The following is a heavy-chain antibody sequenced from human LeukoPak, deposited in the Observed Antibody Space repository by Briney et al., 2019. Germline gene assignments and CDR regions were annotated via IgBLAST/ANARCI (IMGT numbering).Heavy chain of an antibody. D-gene: IGHD3-16*01. Sequence: GESLKISCKGSGYRFIDYWIAWVRHMPGEGLEWMGIIFPGDSDTRYSPSFQGLVTISVDKSITTAYLQWSSLRASDTAMYYCARHPKYRHGGHYFDSWGQGTLVTVSS. CDR1: GYRFIDYW. J-gene: IGHJ4*02. CDR2: IFPGDSDT. CDR3: ARHPKYRHGGHYFDS. V-gene: IGHV5-51*01.